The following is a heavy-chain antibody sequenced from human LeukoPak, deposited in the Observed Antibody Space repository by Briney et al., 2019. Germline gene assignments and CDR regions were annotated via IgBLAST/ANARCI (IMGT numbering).Heavy chain of an antibody. D-gene: IGHD3-3*01. Sequence: PGGSLRLSCAASGFTFSSYAMSWVRQAPGKGLEWVSAISGSGGSTYYADSVKGRFTISRDNSKNTLYLQMNSLRAEDTAVYYCAKDLAYDSWTRYGMDVWGQGTTVTVSS. CDR1: GFTFSSYA. V-gene: IGHV3-23*01. CDR3: AKDLAYDSWTRYGMDV. J-gene: IGHJ6*02. CDR2: ISGSGGST.